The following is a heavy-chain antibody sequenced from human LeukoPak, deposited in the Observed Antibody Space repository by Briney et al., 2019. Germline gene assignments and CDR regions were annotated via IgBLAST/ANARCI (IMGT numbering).Heavy chain of an antibody. CDR3: ARGSQNWNDDRPSDL. J-gene: IGHJ5*02. CDR1: GFTFGQYW. V-gene: IGHV3-74*01. CDR2: ILRSERVT. D-gene: IGHD1-1*01. Sequence: PGGSLRLSCVASGFTFGQYWMHWVRQVPGKGLVWVSRILRSERVTGYADFVRGRFTISRDNGRNTLYLQMDSLRAEDTAVYYCARGSQNWNDDRPSDLWGQGTLVTVSS.